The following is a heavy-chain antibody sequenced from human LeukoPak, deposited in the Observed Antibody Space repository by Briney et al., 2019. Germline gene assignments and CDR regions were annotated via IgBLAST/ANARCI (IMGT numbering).Heavy chain of an antibody. Sequence: SETLSLTCAVYGGSFSGYYWSWIRQPPGKGLEWIGEINHSGSTNYNPSLKSRVTISVDTSKNQFSLKLSSVTAADTAVYYYARATGLYYDYVWGSYRSPYYFDYWGQGTLVTVSP. CDR2: INHSGST. V-gene: IGHV4-34*01. CDR3: ARATGLYYDYVWGSYRSPYYFDY. CDR1: GGSFSGYY. D-gene: IGHD3-16*02. J-gene: IGHJ4*02.